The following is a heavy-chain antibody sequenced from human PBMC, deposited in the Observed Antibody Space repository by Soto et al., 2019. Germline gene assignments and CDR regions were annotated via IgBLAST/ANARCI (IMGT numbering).Heavy chain of an antibody. V-gene: IGHV3-23*01. CDR2: ISGSGGST. CDR1: GFTFSSYA. Sequence: SLRLSCAASGFTFSSYAMSWVRQAPGKGLEWVSAISGSGGSTYYADSVKGRFTISRDNSKNTLYLQMNSLRAKDTAVYYCAKGTTASIAAIYFDYWGQGTLVTVSS. J-gene: IGHJ4*02. CDR3: AKGTTASIAAIYFDY. D-gene: IGHD6-6*01.